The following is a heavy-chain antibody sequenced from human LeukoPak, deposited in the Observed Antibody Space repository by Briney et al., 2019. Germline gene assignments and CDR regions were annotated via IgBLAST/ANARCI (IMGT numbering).Heavy chain of an antibody. J-gene: IGHJ4*02. CDR2: IRFDGSNK. D-gene: IGHD3-10*01. Sequence: PGGSLRLSCAASGFTFSNYGMHWVRQAPGKGLEWVAFIRFDGSNKYYADSVKGRFTISRDNSRSTLYLQMNSLRAEDTAVYYCAKGPTYYGPGSRAETDYWGQGTLVTVSS. CDR1: GFTFSNYG. V-gene: IGHV3-30*02. CDR3: AKGPTYYGPGSRAETDY.